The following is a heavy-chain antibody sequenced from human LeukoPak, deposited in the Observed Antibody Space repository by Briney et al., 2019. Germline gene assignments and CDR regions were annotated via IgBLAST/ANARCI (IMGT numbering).Heavy chain of an antibody. CDR1: GFTFNTYD. CDR3: ARESPIYGMDV. J-gene: IGHJ6*02. V-gene: IGHV3-13*01. CDR2: IGTAGKT. Sequence: GGSLRLSCAASGFTFNTYDMHWVRQVTGRGLEWVSGIGTAGKTYYLGSVRGRFTISRENVQNSLYLQMNSLRAEDTAVYYCARESPIYGMDVWGQGTTVTVSS.